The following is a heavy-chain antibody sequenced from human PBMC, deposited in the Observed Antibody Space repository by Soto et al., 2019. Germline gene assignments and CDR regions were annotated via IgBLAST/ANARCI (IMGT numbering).Heavy chain of an antibody. J-gene: IGHJ6*02. Sequence: SVKVSCKASGFTFTSSAVQWVRQARGQRLEWIGWIVVGSGNTNYAQKFQERVTITRYVSTSTAYMELSSLRSEDTAVYYCAAQGTYYDILTGHRDYYYGMDVWGQGTTVTVSS. V-gene: IGHV1-58*01. CDR3: AAQGTYYDILTGHRDYYYGMDV. D-gene: IGHD3-9*01. CDR1: GFTFTSSA. CDR2: IVVGSGNT.